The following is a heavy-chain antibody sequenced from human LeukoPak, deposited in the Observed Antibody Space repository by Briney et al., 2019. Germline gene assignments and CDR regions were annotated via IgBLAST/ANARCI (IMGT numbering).Heavy chain of an antibody. Sequence: GGSLRLSCAASGFTFSDYAMTWVRQAAGKGLEWVSSISDTGRRTYYTDSVKGRFTISRDDSKKAVYLEMSTLRVKDTAIYFCGRHDSFIPFWGQGTLVTVSS. CDR3: GRHDSFIPF. J-gene: IGHJ4*02. V-gene: IGHV3-23*01. CDR2: ISDTGRRT. CDR1: GFTFSDYA. D-gene: IGHD3-16*02.